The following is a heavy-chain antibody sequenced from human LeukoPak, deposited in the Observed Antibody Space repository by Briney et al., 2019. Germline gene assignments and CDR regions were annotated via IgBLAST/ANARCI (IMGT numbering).Heavy chain of an antibody. CDR1: GFTFSSYA. V-gene: IGHV3-23*01. Sequence: AGGSLRLSCAASGFTFSSYAMSWVRQAPGKGLEWVSAISGSGGSTYYADSVKGRFTISRDNSKNTLYLQMNSLRAEDTAVYYCAKDRDSSGYYFGYWFDPWGRGTLVTVSS. D-gene: IGHD3-22*01. CDR2: ISGSGGST. CDR3: AKDRDSSGYYFGYWFDP. J-gene: IGHJ5*02.